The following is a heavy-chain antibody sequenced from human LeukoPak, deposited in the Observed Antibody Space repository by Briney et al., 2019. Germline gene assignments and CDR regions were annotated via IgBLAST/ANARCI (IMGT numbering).Heavy chain of an antibody. Sequence: GGSLRLSCEASGFTFRRYWVHCVRHAPGRGLVWVSRIKSDGKTNYADSVKGRFTISRDNAKNTVSLQMDSLRAEDTGVYYCARAPSEVGGYYPEYLRHWGQGTLVTVSS. CDR3: ARAPSEVGGYYPEYLRH. J-gene: IGHJ1*01. CDR2: IKSDGKT. D-gene: IGHD3-22*01. V-gene: IGHV3-74*01. CDR1: GFTFRRYW.